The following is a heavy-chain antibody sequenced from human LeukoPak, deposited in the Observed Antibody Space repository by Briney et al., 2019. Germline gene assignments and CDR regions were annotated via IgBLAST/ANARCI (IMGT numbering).Heavy chain of an antibody. D-gene: IGHD2-2*01. CDR2: IYYSGST. V-gene: IGHV4-39*01. CDR1: GGSISSSSYY. Sequence: SETLSLTCKVSGGSISSSSYYWGWIRQPPGKGLEWIGTIYYSGSTYYNPSLKSRVTMSVDTSKNQFSLKLSSVTAADTAVYYCARGWAKRRSSTSYYYYYMDVWGKGTTVTVSS. CDR3: ARGWAKRRSSTSYYYYYMDV. J-gene: IGHJ6*03.